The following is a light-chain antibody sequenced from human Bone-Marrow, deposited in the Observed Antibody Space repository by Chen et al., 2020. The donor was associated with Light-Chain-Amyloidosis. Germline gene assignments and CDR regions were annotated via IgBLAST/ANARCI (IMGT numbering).Light chain of an antibody. V-gene: IGKV3-20*01. Sequence: EIVLTQSPGTLSLSPGERATLSCRASQSVSSTYLAWYQQKPGQAPRLLIYGASSRATGIPDRVSGSGSGTDFTLTISRLEPEDFAVYYGQQYGGSPPYTFGQGTKLEIK. J-gene: IGKJ2*01. CDR3: QQYGGSPPYT. CDR1: QSVSSTY. CDR2: GAS.